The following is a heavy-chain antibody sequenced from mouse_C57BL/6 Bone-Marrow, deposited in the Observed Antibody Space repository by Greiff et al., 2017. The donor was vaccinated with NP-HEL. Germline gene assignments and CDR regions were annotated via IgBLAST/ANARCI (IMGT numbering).Heavy chain of an antibody. CDR3: ARNLGTTASRGYFDV. CDR1: GFSLTSYG. J-gene: IGHJ1*03. CDR2: IWSGGST. D-gene: IGHD1-2*01. Sequence: VQLQQSGPGLVQPSQSLSITCTVSGFSLTSYGVHWVRQSPGKGLEWLGVIWSGGSTDYNAAFISRLSISKDNSKSQVFFKMNSLQADDTAIYYCARNLGTTASRGYFDVWGTGTTVTVSS. V-gene: IGHV2-2*01.